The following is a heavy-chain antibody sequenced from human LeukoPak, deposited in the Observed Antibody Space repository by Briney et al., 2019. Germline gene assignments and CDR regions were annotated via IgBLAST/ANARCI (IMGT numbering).Heavy chain of an antibody. J-gene: IGHJ4*02. CDR3: ARVGDLALGYGDYYY. D-gene: IGHD4-17*01. Sequence: ASVKVSCKASGGTFSSYAISWVRQAPGQGLEWMGGIIPIFGTANYAQKFQGRVTITADESTSTAYMELSSLRSEDTAVYYCARVGDLALGYGDYYYWGQGTLVTVSS. V-gene: IGHV1-69*13. CDR2: IIPIFGTA. CDR1: GGTFSSYA.